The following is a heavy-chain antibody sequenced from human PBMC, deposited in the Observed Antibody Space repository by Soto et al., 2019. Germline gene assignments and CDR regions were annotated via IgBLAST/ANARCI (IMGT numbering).Heavy chain of an antibody. CDR2: IYYSGST. J-gene: IGHJ4*02. CDR3: ARDRGNYDILTGFDY. V-gene: IGHV4-59*01. D-gene: IGHD3-9*01. CDR1: GGSISSYY. Sequence: SETLSLTCTVSGGSISSYYWSWIRQPPGKGLEWIGYIYYSGSTNYNPSLKSRVTISVDTSKNQFSLKLSSVTAADTAVYYCARDRGNYDILTGFDYWGQGTLVTVSS.